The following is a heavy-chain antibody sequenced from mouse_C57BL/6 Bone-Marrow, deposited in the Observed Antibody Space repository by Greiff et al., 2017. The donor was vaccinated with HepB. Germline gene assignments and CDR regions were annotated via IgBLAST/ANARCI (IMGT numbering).Heavy chain of an antibody. J-gene: IGHJ2*01. V-gene: IGHV1-43*01. Sequence: EVQLVESGPELVKPGASVKISCKASGYSFTGYYMHWVKQSSEKSLEWIGEINPSTGGTSYNQKFKGKATLTVDKSSSTAYMQLKSLTSEDSAVYYCATGDYWGQGTTLTVSS. CDR1: GYSFTGYY. CDR3: ATGDY. CDR2: INPSTGGT.